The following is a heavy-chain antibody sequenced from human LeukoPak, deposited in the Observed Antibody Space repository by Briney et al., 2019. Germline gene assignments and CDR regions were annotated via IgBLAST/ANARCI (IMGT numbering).Heavy chain of an antibody. V-gene: IGHV3-53*01. CDR2: IFSGNST. J-gene: IGHJ3*02. CDR3: AREGAGGFDI. Sequence: GGSLRLSCAASGVTVGSNYMNWVRQAPGKGLEWVALIFSGNSTYYADSVKGRFTISRDNSKNTLFLQMNSLRAEDTAVYYCAREGAGGFDIWGQGTMVTVSS. CDR1: GVTVGSNY. D-gene: IGHD3-16*01.